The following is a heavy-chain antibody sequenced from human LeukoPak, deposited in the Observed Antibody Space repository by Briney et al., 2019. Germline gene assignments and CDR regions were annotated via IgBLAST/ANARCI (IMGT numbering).Heavy chain of an antibody. CDR3: ARQDSSGYYPYYFDY. J-gene: IGHJ4*02. CDR2: IYYSGRT. D-gene: IGHD3-22*01. Sequence: PSETLSLTCTVSGGSISNYYWSWIRQPPGKGLEWIGYIYYSGRTNYNPSLKSRVTISVDTSKNQFSLKLSSVTAADTAVYYCARQDSSGYYPYYFDYWGQGTLVTVSS. V-gene: IGHV4-59*08. CDR1: GGSISNYY.